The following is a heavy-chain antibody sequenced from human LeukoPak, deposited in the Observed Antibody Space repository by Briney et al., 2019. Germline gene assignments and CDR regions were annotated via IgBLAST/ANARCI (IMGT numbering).Heavy chain of an antibody. J-gene: IGHJ4*02. Sequence: SETLSLTCTVSGGSISSSSYYWGWIRQPPGRGLEWIGSIYYSGSTYYNPSLKSRVTISVDTSKNQFSLKLSSVTAADTAVYYCARGGSGWLDYWGQGTLVTVSS. CDR2: IYYSGST. CDR1: GGSISSSSYY. D-gene: IGHD6-19*01. CDR3: ARGGSGWLDY. V-gene: IGHV4-39*07.